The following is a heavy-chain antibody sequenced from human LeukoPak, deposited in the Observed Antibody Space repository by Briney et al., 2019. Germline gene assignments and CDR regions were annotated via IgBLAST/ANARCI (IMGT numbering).Heavy chain of an antibody. Sequence: ASVKVSCEASGYTFTSYGISWVRQAPGQGLEWMGWISAYNGNTNYAQKLQGRVTITTDTSTSTAYMELRSLRSDDTAVYYCARIPPVVVPAAPTWFDPWGQGTLVTVSS. D-gene: IGHD2-2*01. J-gene: IGHJ5*02. CDR2: ISAYNGNT. V-gene: IGHV1-18*04. CDR3: ARIPPVVVPAAPTWFDP. CDR1: GYTFTSYG.